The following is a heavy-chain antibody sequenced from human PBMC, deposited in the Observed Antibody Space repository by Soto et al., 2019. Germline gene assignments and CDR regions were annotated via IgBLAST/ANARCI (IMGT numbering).Heavy chain of an antibody. D-gene: IGHD2-2*01. J-gene: IGHJ4*02. CDR2: IISSGSTI. V-gene: IGHV3-11*01. Sequence: LRLSCAASGFTFSDYYMSWIRQAPGKGLEWVSYIISSGSTIYYADSVKGRFTISRDNAKNSLYLQMNSLRAEDTAVYYCARPQDIVVVPAAISDWGQGTLVTVSS. CDR3: ARPQDIVVVPAAISD. CDR1: GFTFSDYY.